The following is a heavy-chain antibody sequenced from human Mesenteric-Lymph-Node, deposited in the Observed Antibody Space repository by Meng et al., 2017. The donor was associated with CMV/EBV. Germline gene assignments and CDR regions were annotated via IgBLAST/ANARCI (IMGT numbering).Heavy chain of an antibody. Sequence: GESLKISCAASGFTFNSYGFHWVRQAPGKGLEWVAYISYDGSDTSYADSVKGRFTISRDGSTNTVHLHMNSLRGEDTALYYCAKDAAPKWEYWRGKAFGMDVWGQGTTVTVSS. J-gene: IGHJ6*02. CDR3: AKDAAPKWEYWRGKAFGMDV. V-gene: IGHV3-30*18. CDR2: ISYDGSDT. CDR1: GFTFNSYG. D-gene: IGHD1-26*01.